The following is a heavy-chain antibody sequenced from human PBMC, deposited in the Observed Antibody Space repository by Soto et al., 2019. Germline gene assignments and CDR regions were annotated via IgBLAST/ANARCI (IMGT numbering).Heavy chain of an antibody. CDR3: ARDTDGLHY. Sequence: EVQLVESGGGLVQPGGSLRLSCAASGLIFSNYKTHWVRQAPGKGLVWVSRINTDGSITDYADSVKGRFTVSRDNPKNTLYLQMNSLRAEDTAVYYCARDTDGLHYWGQGTLVTVSS. V-gene: IGHV3-74*01. CDR1: GLIFSNYK. CDR2: INTDGSIT. J-gene: IGHJ4*02.